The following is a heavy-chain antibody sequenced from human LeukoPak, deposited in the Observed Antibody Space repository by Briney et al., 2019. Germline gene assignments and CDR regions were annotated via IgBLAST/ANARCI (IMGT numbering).Heavy chain of an antibody. V-gene: IGHV1-69*05. Sequence: SVKVSCKASGYTFTSYAISWVRQAPGQGLEWMGGIIPIFGTANYAQKFQGRVTITTDESTSTAYMELSSLRSEDTAVYYCATPVTGYYYYMDVWGKGTTVTVSS. CDR1: GYTFTSYA. CDR2: IIPIFGTA. D-gene: IGHD2-21*02. J-gene: IGHJ6*03. CDR3: ATPVTGYYYYMDV.